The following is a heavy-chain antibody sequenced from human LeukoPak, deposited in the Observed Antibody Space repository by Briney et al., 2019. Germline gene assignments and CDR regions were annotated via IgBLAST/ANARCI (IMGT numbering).Heavy chain of an antibody. CDR2: IYTSGST. CDR1: GGSISSYY. V-gene: IGHV4-4*07. Sequence: PSETLSLTCTVSGGSISSYYWSWIRQPAGKGLEWIGRIYTSGSTNYNPSLKSRVTMSVDTSKNQFSLKLSSVTAADTAVYYCARDRRIAAADRTYYYYYYCMDVWGKGTTVTVSS. J-gene: IGHJ6*03. D-gene: IGHD6-13*01. CDR3: ARDRRIAAADRTYYYYYYCMDV.